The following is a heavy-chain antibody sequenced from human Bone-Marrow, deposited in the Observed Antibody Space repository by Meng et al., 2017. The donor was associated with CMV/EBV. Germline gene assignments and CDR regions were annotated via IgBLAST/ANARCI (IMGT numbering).Heavy chain of an antibody. CDR1: GYTFTGYY. V-gene: IGHV1-2*02. Sequence: ASVKVSCKASGYTFTGYYMHWVRQAPGQGLEWMGWINPNSGGTNYAQKFQGRVTMTRDTSISTAYMELSRLRSDDTAVYYCARAGYSSSLYFDYWGQGTLVTVSS. D-gene: IGHD6-13*01. J-gene: IGHJ4*01. CDR2: INPNSGGT. CDR3: ARAGYSSSLYFDY.